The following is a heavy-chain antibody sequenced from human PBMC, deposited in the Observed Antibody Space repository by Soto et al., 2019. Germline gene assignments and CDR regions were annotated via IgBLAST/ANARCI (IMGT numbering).Heavy chain of an antibody. CDR2: IYPGDSDT. CDR1: SYW. CDR3: ARLDPPSRAFDL. Sequence: SYWIGWVRQMPGKGLEWMGIIYPGDSDTRYSPSFQGQVTISADKSISTAYLQWSSLKASDTAMYYCARLDPPSRAFDLWGRGTLVTVSS. V-gene: IGHV5-51*01. J-gene: IGHJ2*01.